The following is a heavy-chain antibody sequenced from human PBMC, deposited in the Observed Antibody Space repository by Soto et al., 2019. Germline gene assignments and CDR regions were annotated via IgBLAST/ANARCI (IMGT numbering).Heavy chain of an antibody. D-gene: IGHD2-21*01. CDR3: AIAHSYHHYDMDV. J-gene: IGHJ6*02. V-gene: IGHV1-18*01. Sequence: QLVQSGAEVKKPGASVKVSCKASGYTFISYAISWVRQVPGQGLEWMGRVSPYSGNTDSAQKFQGRVTMTTDTSTNTAYMDLRNLRSDDTAVYYCAIAHSYHHYDMDVWGQGTTVTVSS. CDR1: GYTFISYA. CDR2: VSPYSGNT.